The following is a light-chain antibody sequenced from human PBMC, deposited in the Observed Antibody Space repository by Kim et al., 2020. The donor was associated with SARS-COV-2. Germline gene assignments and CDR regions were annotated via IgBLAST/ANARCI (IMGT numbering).Light chain of an antibody. CDR1: KLGDKY. Sequence: VSPGQAASITCSGDKLGDKYACWYQQKPGQSPVLVIYQDSKRPSGIPERFSGSNSGNTATLTISGTQAMDEADYYCQAWDSSTVVFGGGTQLTVL. CDR2: QDS. J-gene: IGLJ2*01. V-gene: IGLV3-1*01. CDR3: QAWDSSTVV.